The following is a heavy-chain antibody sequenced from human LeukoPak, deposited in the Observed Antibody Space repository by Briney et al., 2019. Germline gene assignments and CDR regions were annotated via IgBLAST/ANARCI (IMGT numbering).Heavy chain of an antibody. Sequence: SETLSLTCTVSGGSISSYYWSWIRQPPGKGLEWIGYIFYSGSTNYNPSLKSRVTISVDTSKNQFSLKLSSVTAADTAVYYCARDQVVVITASDYWGQGTLVTVSS. CDR3: ARDQVVVITASDY. D-gene: IGHD3-22*01. V-gene: IGHV4-59*01. J-gene: IGHJ4*02. CDR1: GGSISSYY. CDR2: IFYSGST.